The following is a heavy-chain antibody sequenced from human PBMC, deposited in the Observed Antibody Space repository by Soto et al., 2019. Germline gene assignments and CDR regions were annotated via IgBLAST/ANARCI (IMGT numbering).Heavy chain of an antibody. CDR3: ARDVYGGYLDS. D-gene: IGHD2-8*01. CDR2: INEDGSGR. J-gene: IGHJ4*02. CDR1: GFTFSREW. Sequence: VRLVESGGGWVQPGGSLRLSCVASGFTFSREWLRWVRQAPGKGLEWVANINEDGSGRYYVESVKGGCAISRDNAKNSLYRQINSLSGDDTAFCFWARDVYGGYLDSWGQGTLVSVSP. V-gene: IGHV3-7*04.